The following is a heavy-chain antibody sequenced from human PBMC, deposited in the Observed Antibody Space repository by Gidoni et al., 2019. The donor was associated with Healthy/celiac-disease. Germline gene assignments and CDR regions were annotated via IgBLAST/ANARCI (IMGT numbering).Heavy chain of an antibody. D-gene: IGHD6-13*01. CDR1: GFTFSSYG. CDR2: IWYDGSNK. CDR3: ARDWAAAAVKNYYYYGMDV. J-gene: IGHJ6*02. V-gene: IGHV3-33*01. Sequence: QVQLVESGGGVVQPGRSLRLSCAASGFTFSSYGMPWVRQAPGKGLEWVAVIWYDGSNKYYADSVKGRFTISRDNSKNTLYLQMNSLRAEDTAVYYCARDWAAAAVKNYYYYGMDVWGQGTTVTVSS.